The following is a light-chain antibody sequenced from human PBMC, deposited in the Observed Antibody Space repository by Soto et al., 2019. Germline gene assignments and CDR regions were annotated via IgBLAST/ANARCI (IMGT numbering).Light chain of an antibody. CDR3: QHYNSYSEA. V-gene: IGKV1-5*03. J-gene: IGKJ1*01. CDR1: QTISSW. Sequence: DIQMAQSPSTLSGSVGDRVTITCRASQTISSWLAWYQQTTGKAPKLLIYKASTLKSGVPSRFRGSGSGTEFTLTISRLQPDDVQTDYCQHYNSYSEAFGQGTKVDIK. CDR2: KAS.